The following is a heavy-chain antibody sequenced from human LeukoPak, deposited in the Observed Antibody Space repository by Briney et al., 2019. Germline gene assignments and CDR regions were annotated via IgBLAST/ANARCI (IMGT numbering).Heavy chain of an antibody. V-gene: IGHV4-39*07. D-gene: IGHD1-1*01. J-gene: IGHJ4*02. Sequence: SETLSLTCTVSGVSISSSNSYWGWIRQPPGKGLEWIGEIYHSGSTYYNPSLKSRVTISLDTSKNQFSLKLSSVTAADTAVYYCARATAGTTLFEGIDYWGQGTLVTVSS. CDR1: GVSISSSNSY. CDR2: IYHSGST. CDR3: ARATAGTTLFEGIDY.